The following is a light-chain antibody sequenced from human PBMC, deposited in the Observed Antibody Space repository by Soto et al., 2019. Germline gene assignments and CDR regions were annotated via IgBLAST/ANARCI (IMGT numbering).Light chain of an antibody. CDR2: GVS. CDR3: QQYVTSTT. V-gene: IGKV3-20*01. Sequence: EIVLTQSPGTLSLSPGERATLSCRASQSVSGGYFAWYQQKPGQAPRLLIYGVSNRATGIPERFSGSGSGTDITLTISRLEPEDFAVYYCQQYVTSTTFGQGTRLEIK. J-gene: IGKJ5*01. CDR1: QSVSGGY.